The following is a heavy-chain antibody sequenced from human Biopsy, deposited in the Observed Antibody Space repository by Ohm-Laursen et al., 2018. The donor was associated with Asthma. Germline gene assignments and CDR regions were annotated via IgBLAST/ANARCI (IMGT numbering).Heavy chain of an antibody. CDR1: GYTFNSAG. Sequence: ASVKVSCKPSGYTFNSAGITWVRQAPGQGLERMGWISVYNGNTKVAQKLQDRVTMITDTSTSTAYMELRSLRSGDTAVYFCARAVDYSHYYGIDVWGQGTTVTVS. J-gene: IGHJ6*02. V-gene: IGHV1-18*01. CDR2: ISVYNGNT. CDR3: ARAVDYSHYYGIDV. D-gene: IGHD3-10*01.